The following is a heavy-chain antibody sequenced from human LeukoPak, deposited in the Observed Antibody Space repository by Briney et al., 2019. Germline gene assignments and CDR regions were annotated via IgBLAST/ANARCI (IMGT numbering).Heavy chain of an antibody. CDR3: ARWISRWHYFDY. V-gene: IGHV1-2*02. CDR2: INPNSGGT. CDR1: GYTFTGYY. D-gene: IGHD5-24*01. Sequence: ASVKVSCKASGYTFTGYYMHWVRQAPGQGLEWMGWINPNSGGTNYAQKFQGRVTMTRDTSISTAYMELSRLRSDDTAVYYCARWISRWHYFDYWGQGTLVTVSS. J-gene: IGHJ4*02.